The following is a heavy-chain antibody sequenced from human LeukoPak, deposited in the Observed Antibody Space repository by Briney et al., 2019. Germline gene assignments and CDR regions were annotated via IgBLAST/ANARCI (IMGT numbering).Heavy chain of an antibody. D-gene: IGHD3-22*01. CDR2: VYYDGIN. Sequence: PSETLSLTCTVSGGSINNTLFYWGWIRQPPGKGLEWIGTVYYDGINYSSPSLKSRVATSVDTSKNQFSLRLSSVTAADTAVYYCARPYYYDSRIDPWGQGILVTVSS. V-gene: IGHV4-39*07. CDR1: GGSINNTLFY. J-gene: IGHJ5*02. CDR3: ARPYYYDSRIDP.